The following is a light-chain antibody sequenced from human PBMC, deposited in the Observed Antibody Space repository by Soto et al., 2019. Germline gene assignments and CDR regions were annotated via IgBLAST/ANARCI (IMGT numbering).Light chain of an antibody. Sequence: QSALTQPASVSGSPGQSITISCTGTSSAVGTYLLVSWYQHHPGKAPKLMIYEGTKRPSGVSNRFSGSKSADTASLTISGLQAEDEADYYCSSYTSSSTLYVFGTGTKLTVL. CDR2: EGT. CDR3: SSYTSSSTLYV. CDR1: SSAVGTYLL. J-gene: IGLJ1*01. V-gene: IGLV2-14*02.